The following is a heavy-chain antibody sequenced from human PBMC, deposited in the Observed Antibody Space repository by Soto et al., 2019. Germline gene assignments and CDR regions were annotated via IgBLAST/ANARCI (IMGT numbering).Heavy chain of an antibody. CDR1: GGTFNSYA. V-gene: IGHV1-69*01. Sequence: QVQLVQSGAEVKKPGSSVKVSCKASGGTFNSYAISWVRQAPGQGREWMGGIIPIFGTADYAQKFQGRVTITADESTSTAYMELSSLRSEDTAVYYCASVMELHYYYGMDVWGQGTTVTVSS. CDR3: ASVMELHYYYGMDV. CDR2: IIPIFGTA. D-gene: IGHD1-7*01. J-gene: IGHJ6*02.